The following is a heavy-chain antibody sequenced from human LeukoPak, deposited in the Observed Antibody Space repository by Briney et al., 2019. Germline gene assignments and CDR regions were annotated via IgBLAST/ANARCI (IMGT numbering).Heavy chain of an antibody. J-gene: IGHJ5*02. CDR2: INHSGST. D-gene: IGHD3-9*01. CDR1: GGSFSGYY. Sequence: SETLSLTCAVYGGSFSGYYWSWIRQPPGKGLEWIEEINHSGSTNYNPSLKSRVTISVDTSKNQFSLKLSSVTAADTAVYYCARQTYYDILTGSYNWFDPWGQGTLVTVSS. CDR3: ARQTYYDILTGSYNWFDP. V-gene: IGHV4-34*01.